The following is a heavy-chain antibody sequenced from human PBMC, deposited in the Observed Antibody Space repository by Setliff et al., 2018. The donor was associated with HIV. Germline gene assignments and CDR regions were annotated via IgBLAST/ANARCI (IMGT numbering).Heavy chain of an antibody. CDR3: ARGVPLLPPNF. J-gene: IGHJ4*02. CDR2: IYDSGSP. D-gene: IGHD2-15*01. V-gene: IGHV4-59*12. Sequence: SETLSLTCTVSGGSTSNEYWSWIRQPPGKGLEWIGYIYDSGSPKYNPSLKSRVTISVDASERHFSLRMTSTTAADTAIYYCARGVPLLPPNFWGQGTLVTVSS. CDR1: GGSTSNEY.